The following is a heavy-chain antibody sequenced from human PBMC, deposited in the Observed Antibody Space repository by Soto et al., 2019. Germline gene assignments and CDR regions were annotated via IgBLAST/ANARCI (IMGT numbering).Heavy chain of an antibody. Sequence: QVQLQESGPGLVKPSETLSLTCTVSGGSISSSYWSWIRQPPGKGLEWVGYIHYSGSTHYNPSLNSLITISLDTSKNQFSLKLTSVTAADTAVYYCARHSTGLDVWGKGTTVTVSS. J-gene: IGHJ6*04. D-gene: IGHD3-9*01. CDR1: GGSISSSY. CDR3: ARHSTGLDV. CDR2: IHYSGST. V-gene: IGHV4-59*08.